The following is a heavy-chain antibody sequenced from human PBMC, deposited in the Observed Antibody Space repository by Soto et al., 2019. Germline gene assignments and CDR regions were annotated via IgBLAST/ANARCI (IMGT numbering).Heavy chain of an antibody. Sequence: EVQLVESGGGLVQPGGSLRLSCAASGFTFSSYSMNWVRQAPGKGLEWVSYISSSSSTIYYADSVKGRFTISRDNSKNTLYLQMNSLRAEDTAVYYCAREEDCSSTSCYYYYGMDVWGQGTTVTVSS. D-gene: IGHD2-2*01. V-gene: IGHV3-48*01. CDR3: AREEDCSSTSCYYYYGMDV. CDR2: ISSSSSTI. J-gene: IGHJ6*02. CDR1: GFTFSSYS.